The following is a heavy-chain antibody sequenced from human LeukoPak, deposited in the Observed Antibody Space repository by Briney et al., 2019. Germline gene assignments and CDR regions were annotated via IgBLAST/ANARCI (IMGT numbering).Heavy chain of an antibody. V-gene: IGHV3-9*01. CDR2: ISWNSGSI. CDR1: GFTFDDYA. J-gene: IGHJ4*02. D-gene: IGHD2-2*01. Sequence: TGGSLRLSCAASGFTFDDYAMHWVRQAPGKGLEWVSGISWNSGSIGYADSVKGRFTISRDNAKNSLYLQMNSLRAEDTALYYCAKSGWGYCSSTSCPATFDYWGQGTLVTVSS. CDR3: AKSGWGYCSSTSCPATFDY.